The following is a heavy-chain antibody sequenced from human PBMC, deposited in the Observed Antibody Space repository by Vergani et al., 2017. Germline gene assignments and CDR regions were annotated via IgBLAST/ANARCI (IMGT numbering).Heavy chain of an antibody. Sequence: EVQLVESGGGLVQPGGSLRLSCAASGFTFSSYSMNWVRQVPGKGLEWVSYISSSSSTIYYAESVKGRFTISRDNAKNSLYLQMNSLRAEDTAVYYCAAIGGGNYYYYMDVWGKGTTVTVSS. D-gene: IGHD2-15*01. V-gene: IGHV3-48*01. J-gene: IGHJ6*03. CDR1: GFTFSSYS. CDR3: AAIGGGNYYYYMDV. CDR2: ISSSSSTI.